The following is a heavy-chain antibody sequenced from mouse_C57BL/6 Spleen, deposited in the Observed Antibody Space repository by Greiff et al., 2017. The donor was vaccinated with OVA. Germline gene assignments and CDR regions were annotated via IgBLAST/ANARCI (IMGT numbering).Heavy chain of an antibody. CDR3: ARSATTVVATHYFDY. CDR2: IYPRSGNT. Sequence: VQLQQSGAELARPGASVKLSCKASGYTFTSYGISWVKQRTGQGLEWIGEIYPRSGNTYYNEKFKGKATLTADKSSSTAYMELRSLTSEDSAVYFCARSATTVVATHYFDYWGQGTTLTVSS. D-gene: IGHD1-1*01. CDR1: GYTFTSYG. V-gene: IGHV1-81*01. J-gene: IGHJ2*01.